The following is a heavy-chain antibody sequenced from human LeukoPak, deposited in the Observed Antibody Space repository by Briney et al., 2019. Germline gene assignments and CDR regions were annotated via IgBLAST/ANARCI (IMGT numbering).Heavy chain of an antibody. CDR2: ISYDGSNK. V-gene: IGHV3-30-3*01. CDR1: GFTFSSYA. J-gene: IGHJ4*02. D-gene: IGHD2-15*01. Sequence: PGRSLRLSCAASGFTFSSYAMHWVRQAPGKGLEWVAVISYDGSNKYYADSVKGRFTISRDNSKNTLYLQMNSLRAEDTAVYYCARDRGYCSGGSCYRSPSLISYYFDYWGQGTLVTVSS. CDR3: ARDRGYCSGGSCYRSPSLISYYFDY.